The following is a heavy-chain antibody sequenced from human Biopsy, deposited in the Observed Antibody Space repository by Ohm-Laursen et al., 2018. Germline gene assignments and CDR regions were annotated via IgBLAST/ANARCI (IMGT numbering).Heavy chain of an antibody. CDR3: ARQVDFWSGYVDY. V-gene: IGHV4-39*01. CDR1: GGSISDSTYH. Sequence: SETLSLTWTVSGGSISDSTYHWGWIRQSPGKGLEWIGNIYYSGNTDYSPSLKSRVTISVDTSNNQFSLKLRFVTAADTAVYYCARQVDFWSGYVDYWGQGTLVAGSS. J-gene: IGHJ4*02. D-gene: IGHD3-3*01. CDR2: IYYSGNT.